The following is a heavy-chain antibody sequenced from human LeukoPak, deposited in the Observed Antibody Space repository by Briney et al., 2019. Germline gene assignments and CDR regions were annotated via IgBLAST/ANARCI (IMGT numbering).Heavy chain of an antibody. D-gene: IGHD6-19*01. CDR2: ISSGGNYI. Sequence: KPGGSLRLSCAASGFTFSSYSMNWVRQAPGKGLEWVSSISSGGNYIYYADSVKGRFTISRYNAKNSLYLQMNSLRAEETAVYYCARAGILVAGTDWYFDLWGRGTLVTVSS. CDR3: ARAGILVAGTDWYFDL. J-gene: IGHJ2*01. V-gene: IGHV3-21*01. CDR1: GFTFSSYS.